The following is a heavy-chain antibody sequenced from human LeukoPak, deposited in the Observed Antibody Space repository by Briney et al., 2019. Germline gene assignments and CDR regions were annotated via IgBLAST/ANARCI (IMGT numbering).Heavy chain of an antibody. CDR3: ARQFVVVVAAVD. CDR2: INPNSGGT. Sequence: GSSVKVSCKASRYTFHGYYMHWVRQAPGQGREWMGWINPNSGGTNYAQKFQGRVTMTRDTSISTAYMEVIRLRSDDTAVYYCARQFVVVVAAVDWGQGTLVTVSS. V-gene: IGHV1-2*02. D-gene: IGHD2-15*01. J-gene: IGHJ4*02. CDR1: RYTFHGYY.